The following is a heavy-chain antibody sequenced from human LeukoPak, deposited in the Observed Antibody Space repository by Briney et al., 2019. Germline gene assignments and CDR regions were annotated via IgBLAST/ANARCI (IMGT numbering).Heavy chain of an antibody. D-gene: IGHD1-26*01. J-gene: IGHJ4*02. V-gene: IGHV3-7*01. CDR1: GFTFSSYW. CDR2: MKQDGSEK. Sequence: GGSLRLSCAASGFTFSSYWMSWVRQAPGKGLEWVANMKQDGSEKYYVDSVKGRFTISRDNAKNSLYLQMNSLRAEDTAVYYCARDTGGSYAYFDYWGQGTLVTVSS. CDR3: ARDTGGSYAYFDY.